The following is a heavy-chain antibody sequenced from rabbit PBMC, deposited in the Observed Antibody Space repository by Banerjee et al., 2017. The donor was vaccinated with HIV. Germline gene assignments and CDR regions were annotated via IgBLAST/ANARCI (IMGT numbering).Heavy chain of an antibody. D-gene: IGHD6-1*01. CDR3: ARSYYAYGYAAYTYDL. V-gene: IGHV1S45*01. CDR2: IHAGSSGIT. Sequence: QEQLEESGGDLVKPEGSLTLTRTASGFSFSSSYYMCWVRQAPGKGLEWIACIHAGSSGITYYASWAKGRFTISKTSSTTVTLQMTSLTAADTATYFCARSYYAYGYAAYTYDLWGPGTLVTVS. J-gene: IGHJ6*01. CDR1: GFSFSSSYY.